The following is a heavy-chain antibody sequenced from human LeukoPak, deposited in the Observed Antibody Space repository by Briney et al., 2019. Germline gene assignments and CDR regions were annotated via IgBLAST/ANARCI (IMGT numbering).Heavy chain of an antibody. CDR2: IKQDGSEK. CDR3: ARGEDYYDSSGYTTFDP. Sequence: GGSLRLSCAASGFTFSSYWMSWVRQAPGKGLEWVANIKQDGSEKYYVDSVKGRFTISRDNAKNSLYLQMNGLRAEDTAVYYCARGEDYYDSSGYTTFDPWGQGTLVTVSS. J-gene: IGHJ5*02. V-gene: IGHV3-7*01. D-gene: IGHD3-22*01. CDR1: GFTFSSYW.